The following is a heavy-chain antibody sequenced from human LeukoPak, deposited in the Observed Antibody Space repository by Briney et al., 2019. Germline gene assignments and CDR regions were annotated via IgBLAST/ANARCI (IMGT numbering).Heavy chain of an antibody. Sequence: PGGSLRLSCAASGFTFSNTWMHWVRQAPGKGLEWVGRIKSQTDGGTTDYAAPVKGRFTTSRDDSKNTLYLQMNSLKSEDTAVYYCSTNPTHWGQGTLVTVSS. D-gene: IGHD1-14*01. CDR2: IKSQTDGGTT. CDR1: GFTFSNTW. V-gene: IGHV3-15*01. CDR3: STNPTH. J-gene: IGHJ4*02.